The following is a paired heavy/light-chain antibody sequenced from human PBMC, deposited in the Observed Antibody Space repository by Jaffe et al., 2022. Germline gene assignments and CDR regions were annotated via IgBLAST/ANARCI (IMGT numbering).Light chain of an antibody. V-gene: IGKV4-1*01. CDR2: WAS. J-gene: IGKJ2*01. CDR1: QTVLYKSNNKNY. CDR3: QQYYATPYT. Sequence: DIVMTQSPDSLAVSLGERATINCKSSQTVLYKSNNKNYLGWYQQKLGQPPKLLIYWASTRESGVPDRFSGSGSGTDFTLTISSLQAEDVAIYYCQQYYATPYTFGQGTRLEIK.
Heavy chain of an antibody. V-gene: IGHV4-59*01. CDR2: LPYSGNT. CDR3: ARIRPWGKDNGSFYSPFDK. J-gene: IGHJ4*02. Sequence: LLQESGPRLVEPSETLSLTCTVSGGSISDFHWSWIRQTPGKGLEWIGNLPYSGNTNYNPSLKSRVNIFLDTFNNQFSLRLSSVTAADTAIYYCARIRPWGKDNGSFYSPFDKWGQGTLVTVSS. D-gene: IGHD2-15*01. CDR1: GGSISDFH.